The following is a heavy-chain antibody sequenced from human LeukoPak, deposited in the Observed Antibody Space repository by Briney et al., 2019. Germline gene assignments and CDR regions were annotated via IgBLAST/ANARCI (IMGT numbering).Heavy chain of an antibody. Sequence: GASVKVSCTASGYTFTNYDINWVRQATEQGLEWMGWMNPNSGNTGYAQKFQGRVTMTRNTSISTAYMELGRLGSEDTAVYYCARGGLTQFYDSSGYWFFDLWGRGTLVTVSS. J-gene: IGHJ2*01. V-gene: IGHV1-8*01. D-gene: IGHD3-22*01. CDR2: MNPNSGNT. CDR1: GYTFTNYD. CDR3: ARGGLTQFYDSSGYWFFDL.